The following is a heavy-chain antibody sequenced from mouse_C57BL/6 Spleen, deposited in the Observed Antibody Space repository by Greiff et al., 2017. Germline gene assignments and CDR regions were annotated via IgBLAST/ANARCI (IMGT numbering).Heavy chain of an antibody. V-gene: IGHV1-55*01. J-gene: IGHJ4*01. CDR3: ARVTTGYYAMDY. CDR1: GYTFTSYW. CDR2: IYPGSGST. Sequence: VQLQQPGAELVKPGASVKMSCKASGYTFTSYWITWVKQRPGQGLEWIGEIYPGSGSTNYNEKFKSKATLTVDTSSSTAYMQLSSLTSEDSAVYYCARVTTGYYAMDYWGQGTSVTVSS. D-gene: IGHD2-2*01.